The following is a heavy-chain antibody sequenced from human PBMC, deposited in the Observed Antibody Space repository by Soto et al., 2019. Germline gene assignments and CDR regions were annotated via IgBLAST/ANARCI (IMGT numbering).Heavy chain of an antibody. V-gene: IGHV4-30-4*01. CDR3: ARGRYCLTGRCFPNWFDS. CDR1: GDSISNLDYF. J-gene: IGHJ5*01. D-gene: IGHD7-27*01. CDR2: IYKSATT. Sequence: SETLSLTCSVSGDSISNLDYFWAWIRQPPGQALEYIGYIYKSATTYYNPSFESCVAISVDTSKSQFSLNVTSVTAADTAVYFCARGRYCLTGRCFPNWFDSWGQGALVAVSS.